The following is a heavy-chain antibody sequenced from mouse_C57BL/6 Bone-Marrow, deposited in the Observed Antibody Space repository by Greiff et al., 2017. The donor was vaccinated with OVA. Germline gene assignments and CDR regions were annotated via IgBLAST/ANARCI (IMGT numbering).Heavy chain of an antibody. V-gene: IGHV5-4*01. D-gene: IGHD2-1*01. J-gene: IGHJ4*01. CDR3: ARDDGNYNAMDY. CDR1: GFTFSSYA. Sequence: EVKVVESGGGLVKPGGSLKLSCAASGFTFSSYAMSWVRQTPEKRLEWVATISDGGSYTYYPDNVKGRFTISRDNAKNNLYLQMSHLKSEDTAMYYCARDDGNYNAMDYWGQGTSVTVSS. CDR2: ISDGGSYT.